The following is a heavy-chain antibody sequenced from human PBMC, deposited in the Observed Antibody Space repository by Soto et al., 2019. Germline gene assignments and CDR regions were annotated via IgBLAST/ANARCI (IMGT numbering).Heavy chain of an antibody. V-gene: IGHV1-8*01. CDR2: MTPNSGNT. D-gene: IGHD2-2*01. J-gene: IGHJ6*01. CDR1: GFGFGNCA. CDR3: LTGRVCNLAS. Sequence: GASVKVSWNACGFGFGNCARRWVRQATGQGREWRGWMTPNSGNTGYAQKFQGRVTMTRDTSITTAYMELSSLTSEDRAGYYRLTGRVCNLASRG.